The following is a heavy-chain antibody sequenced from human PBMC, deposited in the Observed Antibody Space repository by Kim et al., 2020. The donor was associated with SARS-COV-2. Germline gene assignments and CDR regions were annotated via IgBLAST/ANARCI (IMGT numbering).Heavy chain of an antibody. D-gene: IGHD1-26*01. CDR2: IYYSGST. V-gene: IGHV4-59*13. J-gene: IGHJ4*02. CDR3: ARGRESGGYFFFDFDY. Sequence: SETLSLTCTVSGGSISSYYWSWIRQPPGKGLEWIGYIYYSGSTNYNPSLKSRVPISVDTSKNQFSLKLSSVTAADTAVYYCARGRESGGYFFFDFDYWGQGSLATVSS. CDR1: GGSISSYY.